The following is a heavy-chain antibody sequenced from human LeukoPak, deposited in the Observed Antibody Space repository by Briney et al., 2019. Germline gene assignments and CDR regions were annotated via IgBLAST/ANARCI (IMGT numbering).Heavy chain of an antibody. Sequence: GGSLRLSCVASEFTFSGAWMHWVRQAPGKELEWVSVTYSGGSTYYADSVKGRFTTSRDNSKNTLYLQMNSLRAEDTAVYYCARALIVVVINGMDVWGQGTTVTVSS. V-gene: IGHV3-53*01. CDR1: EFTFSGAW. J-gene: IGHJ6*02. D-gene: IGHD3-22*01. CDR2: TYSGGST. CDR3: ARALIVVVINGMDV.